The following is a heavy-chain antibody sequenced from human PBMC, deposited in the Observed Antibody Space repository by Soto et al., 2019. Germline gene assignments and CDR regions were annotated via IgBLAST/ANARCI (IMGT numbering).Heavy chain of an antibody. CDR2: IIPIFGTA. D-gene: IGHD2-2*01. Sequence: ASVKVSCKASGGTFSSYAISWVRQAPGQGLEWMGGIIPIFGTANYAQKFQGRVTITADESTSTAYMELSSLRSEDTAVYYCARACISTSCYYYYYGMDVWGQGTTVTVAS. V-gene: IGHV1-69*13. CDR1: GGTFSSYA. CDR3: ARACISTSCYYYYYGMDV. J-gene: IGHJ6*02.